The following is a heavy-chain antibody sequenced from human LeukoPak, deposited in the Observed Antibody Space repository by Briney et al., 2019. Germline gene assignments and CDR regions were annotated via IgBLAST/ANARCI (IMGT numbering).Heavy chain of an antibody. CDR2: IGAGGRDI. J-gene: IGHJ4*02. D-gene: IGHD6-19*01. Sequence: GGSLRLSCAASGFTFTSFQMTWVRQAPGKGLEWVSYIGAGGRDIFYADSVKGRFTISRDDAENSLYLQMNTLRAEDTAVYYCASEWVGWYGVIDYWGQGTLVTVSS. CDR1: GFTFTSFQ. V-gene: IGHV3-48*03. CDR3: ASEWVGWYGVIDY.